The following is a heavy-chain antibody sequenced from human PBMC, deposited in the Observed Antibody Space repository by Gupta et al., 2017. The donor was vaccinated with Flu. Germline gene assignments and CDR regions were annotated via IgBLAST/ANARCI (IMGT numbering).Heavy chain of an antibody. CDR3: TTDYSSGWEPRGIDY. Sequence: EVQLVESGGGLVKPGGSLRLSCAASGFTFSHAWMSWVRQAPGKGLEWVGRIKSKTDGGTTDYAAPVKGRFTISRDDSKNTLYLQMNSLKTEDTAVYYCTTDYSSGWEPRGIDYWGQGTLVTVSS. D-gene: IGHD6-19*01. J-gene: IGHJ4*02. CDR2: IKSKTDGGTT. V-gene: IGHV3-15*01. CDR1: GFTFSHAW.